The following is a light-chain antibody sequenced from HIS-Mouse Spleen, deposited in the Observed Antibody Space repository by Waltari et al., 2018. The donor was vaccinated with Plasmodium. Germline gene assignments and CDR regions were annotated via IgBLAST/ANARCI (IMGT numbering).Light chain of an antibody. CDR3: MQALQTPRYT. V-gene: IGKV2-28*01. Sequence: DIVMTQSPLSLPVTPGEPASISCRSSQSLLHSNGYNYLDWYLQKPGQSPQLLIYLCANRASGVPDRFSRSGSGTDFTLKISRVEAEDVGVYYCMQALQTPRYTFGQGTKLEIK. J-gene: IGKJ2*01. CDR1: QSLLHSNGYNY. CDR2: LCA.